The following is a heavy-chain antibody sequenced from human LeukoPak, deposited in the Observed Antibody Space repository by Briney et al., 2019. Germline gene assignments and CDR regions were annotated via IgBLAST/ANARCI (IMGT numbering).Heavy chain of an antibody. D-gene: IGHD3-10*01. V-gene: IGHV3-23*01. J-gene: IGHJ6*02. Sequence: GGSLRLSCAASGFTFSSYAMSWVRQAPGKGLEWASAISGSGGSTYYADSVKGRFTISRDNSKNTLYLQMNSLRAEDTAVYYCASPYGSGSYPYGMDVWGQGTTVTVSS. CDR3: ASPYGSGSYPYGMDV. CDR1: GFTFSSYA. CDR2: ISGSGGST.